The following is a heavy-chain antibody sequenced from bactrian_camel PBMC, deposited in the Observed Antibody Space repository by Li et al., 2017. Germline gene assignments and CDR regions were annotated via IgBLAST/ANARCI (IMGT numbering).Heavy chain of an antibody. CDR2: LWTGGGTT. J-gene: IGHJ4*01. D-gene: IGHD5*01. V-gene: IGHV3S1*01. CDR3: AAHEYIGGCHDVRDRGADAKYRY. Sequence: HVQLVESGGGSVQAGGSLTLSCVASGYVDSSVCMARFRQAASGEERDGIASLWTGGGTTYYADSVEGRFTISHDNAKNTLYLQINSLQPEDTAIHYCAAHEYIGGCHDVRDRGADAKYRYWGQGTQVTVS. CDR1: GYVDSSVC.